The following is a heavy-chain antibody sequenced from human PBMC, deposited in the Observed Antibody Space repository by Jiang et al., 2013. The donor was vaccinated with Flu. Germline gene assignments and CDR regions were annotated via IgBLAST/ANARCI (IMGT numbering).Heavy chain of an antibody. CDR1: GYSFTSYW. Sequence: GAEVKKPGESLKISCKGSGYSFTSYWIGWVRQMPGKGLEWMGIIYPGDSDTRYSPSFQGQVTISADKSISTAYLQWSSLKASDTAMYYCARVVYYYDSSGYPYFDYWGQGTLVTVSS. D-gene: IGHD3-22*01. CDR2: IYPGDSDT. J-gene: IGHJ4*02. V-gene: IGHV5-51*01. CDR3: ARVVYYYDSSGYPYFDY.